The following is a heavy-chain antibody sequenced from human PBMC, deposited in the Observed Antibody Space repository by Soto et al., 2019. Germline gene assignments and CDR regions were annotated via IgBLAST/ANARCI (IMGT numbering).Heavy chain of an antibody. V-gene: IGHV4-34*01. CDR2: INHSGST. D-gene: IGHD3-22*01. J-gene: IGHJ4*02. Sequence: SETLSLTCAVYGGSFSGYYWSWIRQPPGKGLEWIGEINHSGSTNSNPSLKSRVTISVDTSNNEFSLKLCSLSVADTAVFYCARVTHSDSSGYYYPPFHNWGQGALVKISS. CDR1: GGSFSGYY. CDR3: ARVTHSDSSGYYYPPFHN.